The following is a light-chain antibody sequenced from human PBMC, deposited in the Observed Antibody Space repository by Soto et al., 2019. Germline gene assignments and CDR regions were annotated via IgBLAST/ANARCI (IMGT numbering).Light chain of an antibody. CDR1: QSVSNK. V-gene: IGKV3-11*01. CDR3: QHRANWPLT. CDR2: AAS. Sequence: EIVLTQSPATLSLSPGERATLSCRASQSVSNKVIWYQQKPGQAPRLLIYAASPRATGIPARFSGSGSGTDFTLTINSLEPEDFAVYYCQHRANWPLTFGGGTRVEIK. J-gene: IGKJ4*01.